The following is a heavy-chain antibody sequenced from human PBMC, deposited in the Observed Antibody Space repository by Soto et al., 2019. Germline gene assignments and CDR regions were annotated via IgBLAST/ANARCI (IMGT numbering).Heavy chain of an antibody. Sequence: EVQLLESGGGLVQPGGSLRLSCAASGFTFSNYAIAWVRQAPGKGLEWVSGISGSGGTTYSADSVKGRFTISRDNAKDTLHLQLNSLRAEDTAVYYCAKTPRQWLVYFDYLGQGALVTVSS. CDR1: GFTFSNYA. D-gene: IGHD6-19*01. J-gene: IGHJ4*02. V-gene: IGHV3-23*01. CDR2: ISGSGGTT. CDR3: AKTPRQWLVYFDY.